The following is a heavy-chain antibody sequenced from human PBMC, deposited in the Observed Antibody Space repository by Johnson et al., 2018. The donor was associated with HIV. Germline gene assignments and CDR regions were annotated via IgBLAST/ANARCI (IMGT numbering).Heavy chain of an antibody. V-gene: IGHV3-7*01. J-gene: IGHJ3*02. CDR2: IKQDGSEK. CDR1: GFTFSSYW. CDR3: AREYYYDSSGTPVFDI. D-gene: IGHD3-22*01. Sequence: VQLVESGGGLVQPGGSLRLSCAASGFTFSSYWMSWVRQAPGKGLEWVANIKQDGSEKYYVDSVKGRFTISRDNAKNSLYLQMKSLRAEDTAVYYCAREYYYDSSGTPVFDIWGQGTMVTVSS.